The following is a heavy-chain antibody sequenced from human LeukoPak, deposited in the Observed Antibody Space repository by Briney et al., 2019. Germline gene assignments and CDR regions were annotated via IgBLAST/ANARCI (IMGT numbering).Heavy chain of an antibody. V-gene: IGHV3-7*01. CDR2: IKEDGRVK. D-gene: IGHD3-10*01. CDR1: GFTFSRFW. CDR3: ARYDLLIKGSWRNYYNDY. Sequence: PGGSLRLSCAASGFTFSRFWMNWVRQAPGKGLEWVANIKEDGRVKYYVVSVKGRFTISRDNAKNSLYLQINSLRVEDTAVYYCARYDLLIKGSWRNYYNDYWGQGTLVTVSS. J-gene: IGHJ4*02.